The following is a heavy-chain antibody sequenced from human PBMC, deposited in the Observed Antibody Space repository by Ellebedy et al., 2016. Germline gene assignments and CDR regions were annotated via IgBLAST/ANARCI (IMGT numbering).Heavy chain of an antibody. CDR1: GYSFSSYA. CDR2: INAGNGNT. V-gene: IGHV1-3*01. D-gene: IGHD2/OR15-2a*01. J-gene: IGHJ4*02. Sequence: ASVKVSCKASGYSFSSYAMHWVRQAPGQRLEWMGWINAGNGNTKYSQKFQGRVTITRDTSASTAYMELSSLRFEDTAVYYCAREMGSNIASADWGQGTLVTVSS. CDR3: AREMGSNIASAD.